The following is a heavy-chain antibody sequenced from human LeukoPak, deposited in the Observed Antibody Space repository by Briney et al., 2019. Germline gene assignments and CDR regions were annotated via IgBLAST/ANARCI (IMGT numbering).Heavy chain of an antibody. CDR1: GGSISTYY. CDR2: IYSSGGT. CDR3: ARDSVVKGLYYFDY. Sequence: SETLSLTCTVSGGSISTYYWSWIRQPAGKGLEWIGRIYSSGGTNYNPSLKSRVTMSVDTSKNQFSLKLSSVTAADTAVYYCARDSVVKGLYYFDYWGQGTLVTVSS. V-gene: IGHV4-4*07. D-gene: IGHD2/OR15-2a*01. J-gene: IGHJ4*02.